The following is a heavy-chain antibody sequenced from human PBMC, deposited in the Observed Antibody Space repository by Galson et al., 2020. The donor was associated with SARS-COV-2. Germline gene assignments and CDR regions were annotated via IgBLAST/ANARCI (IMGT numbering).Heavy chain of an antibody. CDR3: ARQGVNMIVLVTVPGWYFDL. Sequence: SETLSLTCTVSGYSVSTTNYWGWVRQPPGRGLEWIGSVYPSGTTYYNPSPKSRVTKSVDTSKNQFSLRLDSVTAADTALYYCARQGVNMIVLVTVPGWYFDLWGRGTLVTVSS. J-gene: IGHJ2*01. D-gene: IGHD3-22*01. V-gene: IGHV4-38-2*02. CDR2: VYPSGTT. CDR1: GYSVSTTNY.